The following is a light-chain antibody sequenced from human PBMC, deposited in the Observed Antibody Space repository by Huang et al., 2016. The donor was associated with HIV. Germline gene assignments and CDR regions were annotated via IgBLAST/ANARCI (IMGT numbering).Light chain of an antibody. J-gene: IGKJ4*01. Sequence: DVVMAQSPLSLPVTLGQPASISCRSRQSLVHSDGNNFLNWFHQRPGQSPRRLIYKVSNRDSGVPDRFSGSGSGTDFTLKISRVEADDVGVYYCMQGTHWPPTFGGGTKVEIK. CDR1: QSLVHSDGNNF. CDR2: KVS. CDR3: MQGTHWPPT. V-gene: IGKV2-30*02.